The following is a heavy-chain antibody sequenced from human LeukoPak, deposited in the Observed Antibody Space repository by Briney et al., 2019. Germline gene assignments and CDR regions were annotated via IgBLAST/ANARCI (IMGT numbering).Heavy chain of an antibody. J-gene: IGHJ4*02. CDR1: GGSISSSSYY. CDR3: ARQTGSGLFILP. CDR2: IYYSGST. V-gene: IGHV4-39*01. D-gene: IGHD3/OR15-3a*01. Sequence: SETLSLTCTVSGGSISSSSYYWGWIRQPPGKGLEWIGSIYYSGSTYYNPSLKSRVTLSVDTSKNQFSLKLSSVTAADTAVYYCARQTGSGLFILPGGQGTLVTVSS.